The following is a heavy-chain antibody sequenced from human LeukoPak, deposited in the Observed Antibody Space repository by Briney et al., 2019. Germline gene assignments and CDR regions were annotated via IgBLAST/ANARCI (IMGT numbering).Heavy chain of an antibody. CDR2: ISSSGSTI. CDR3: ARDEDTAMVPGFDY. D-gene: IGHD5-18*01. J-gene: IGHJ4*02. CDR1: GFTFSDYY. V-gene: IGHV3-11*01. Sequence: GGTLRLSCAASGFTFSDYYMSWIRQAPGKGLEWSSYISSSGSTIYYADSVKGRFTISRDNAKNSLYLQMNSLRAENTAVYYCARDEDTAMVPGFDYWGQGTLVTVSS.